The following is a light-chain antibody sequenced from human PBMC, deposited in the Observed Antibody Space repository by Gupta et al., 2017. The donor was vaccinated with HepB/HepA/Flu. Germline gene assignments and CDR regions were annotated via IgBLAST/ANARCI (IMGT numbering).Light chain of an antibody. CDR1: QSLLHSNGYNY. J-gene: IGKJ1*01. V-gene: IGKV2-28*01. CDR2: VCS. CDR3: SQALQTSRT. Sequence: DRVLTQSPLSLPVTAGEPASISCRSSQSLLHSNGYNYLDWYLHKPGQSPQLLPYVCSNPALGLPDRISGSGSCTDFTLKISRVEAEDVVLYYCSQALQTSRTFGEGTKVEIK.